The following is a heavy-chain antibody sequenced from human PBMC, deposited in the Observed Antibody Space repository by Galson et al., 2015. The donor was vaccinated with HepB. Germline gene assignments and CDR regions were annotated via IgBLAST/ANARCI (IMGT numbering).Heavy chain of an antibody. V-gene: IGHV3-7*01. CDR3: ARSSGGYFDS. D-gene: IGHD1-26*01. Sequence: SLRLSCAGFGFNSSIFWMSWVRQAPGKGLEWVANIKQDGREKYYVGPVKGRFTISRDNAGNSLYLQMNSLRGEDTALYYCARSSGGYFDSWGQGILVTVSS. CDR1: GFNSSIFW. CDR2: IKQDGREK. J-gene: IGHJ4*02.